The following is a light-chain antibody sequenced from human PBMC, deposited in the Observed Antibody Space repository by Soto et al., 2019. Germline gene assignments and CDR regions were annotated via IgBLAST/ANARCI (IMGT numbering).Light chain of an antibody. CDR2: DVS. J-gene: IGLJ2*01. V-gene: IGLV2-14*03. CDR1: SSDVGRYNL. CDR3: SSYSGSSTLVV. Sequence: QSALTQPASVSGSPGQSIAISCSGTSSDVGRYNLVSWYQQHPGKAPKLMIYDVSNRPSGVSNRFSGSKSGNTASLTISGLQAEDEADYYCSSYSGSSTLVVFGGGTQLTVL.